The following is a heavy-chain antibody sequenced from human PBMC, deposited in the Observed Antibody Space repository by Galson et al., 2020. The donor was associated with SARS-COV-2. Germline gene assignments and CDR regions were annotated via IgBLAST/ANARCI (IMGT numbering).Heavy chain of an antibody. CDR3: ASAATYYYYGMDV. CDR2: IYHSGST. J-gene: IGHJ6*02. V-gene: IGHV4-38-2*01. Sequence: TLSLTCAVSGYSISSGYYWGWIRQPPGKGLEWIGSIYHSGSTYYNPSLKSRVTISVDTSKNQFSLKLSSVTAADTAVYYCASAATYYYYGMDVWGQGTTVTVS. CDR1: GYSISSGYY.